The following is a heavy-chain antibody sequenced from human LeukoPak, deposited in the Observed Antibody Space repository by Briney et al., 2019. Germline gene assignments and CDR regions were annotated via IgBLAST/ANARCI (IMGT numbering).Heavy chain of an antibody. V-gene: IGHV3-74*01. J-gene: IGHJ4*02. D-gene: IGHD6-13*01. CDR2: INRDGSST. CDR1: GFTFSSYW. Sequence: GGSLRLSCAASGFTFSSYWMHWVRQAPGKGLVWVSRINRDGSSTSYADSVKGRFTISRDNAKNTLYLQMNSLRAEDTAVYYCARGRIAAAGILGYWGQGTLVTVSS. CDR3: ARGRIAAAGILGY.